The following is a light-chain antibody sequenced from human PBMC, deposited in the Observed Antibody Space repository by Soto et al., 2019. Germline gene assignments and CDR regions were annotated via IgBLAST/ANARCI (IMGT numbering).Light chain of an antibody. CDR1: QSVYSN. CDR3: QHYNNWPRWT. Sequence: EILMTQSPDTLSVSPGERATLSCRASQSVYSNLAWYQQRPGQAPRLLIYGASTRATGIPARFSGSGSGTEFTLTISSLQSEDFAVYYCQHYNNWPRWTFGQGTKVDI. J-gene: IGKJ1*01. V-gene: IGKV3-15*01. CDR2: GAS.